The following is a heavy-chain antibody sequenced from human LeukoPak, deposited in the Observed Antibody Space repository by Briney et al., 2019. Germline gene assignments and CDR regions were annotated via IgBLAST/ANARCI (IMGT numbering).Heavy chain of an antibody. CDR3: AGGQMFTSGGFDD. Sequence: PGGSLRLSCAASGFTFSSNAMHWVRQAPGKGLEWVAVISYDGSIKYYAESVRGRFTISRDNSKNTVYLQMNSLRAEDTALYYCAGGQMFTSGGFDDWGQGTLVTVSS. J-gene: IGHJ4*02. CDR2: ISYDGSIK. V-gene: IGHV3-30-3*01. D-gene: IGHD6-19*01. CDR1: GFTFSSNA.